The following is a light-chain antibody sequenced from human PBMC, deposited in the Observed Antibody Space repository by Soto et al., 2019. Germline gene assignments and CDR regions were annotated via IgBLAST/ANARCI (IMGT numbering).Light chain of an antibody. V-gene: IGLV3-21*02. J-gene: IGLJ2*01. CDR3: QVWDSSSDHVV. CDR2: DDS. Sequence: SYELTQPPSVSVAPGQTARITCGGNNIGSKSVHWYQQKPGQAPVLVAYDDSDRPSGIPERFSGSNSGNTATLTISRVEAGDEADYYCQVWDSSSDHVVFGGGTQLTVL. CDR1: NIGSKS.